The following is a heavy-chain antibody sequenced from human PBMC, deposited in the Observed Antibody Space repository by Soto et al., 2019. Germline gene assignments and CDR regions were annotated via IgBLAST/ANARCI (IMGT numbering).Heavy chain of an antibody. J-gene: IGHJ6*02. CDR2: ISAYNGNT. D-gene: IGHD2-15*01. CDR1: GYTFTRYG. V-gene: IGHV1-18*01. CDR3: AREGYCSSGSCALYSHDYFGMDV. Sequence: ASVKVSCKASGYTFTRYGISGVRQTPGQGLEWMGWISAYNGNTKYAQRFQGRVTMTTDTSTSTAYMELRSLTSDDTAVYYCAREGYCSSGSCALYSHDYFGMDVWGQGTTVTVSS.